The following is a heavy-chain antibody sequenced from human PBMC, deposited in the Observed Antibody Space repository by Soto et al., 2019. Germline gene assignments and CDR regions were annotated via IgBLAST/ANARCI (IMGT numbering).Heavy chain of an antibody. D-gene: IGHD3-10*01. CDR3: ARAVRSGSYPYYYYGMDV. CDR1: GFTFSNYW. CDR2: INSDGSST. Sequence: EVQVVESGGGLVQPGGSLRLSCAASGFTFSNYWMQWVRQAPGKGLVWVSRINSDGSSTSYADSVKGRITISRDNAKNTRYLQMNSLRAEDTAVYYCARAVRSGSYPYYYYGMDVWGQGTTVTVSS. J-gene: IGHJ6*02. V-gene: IGHV3-74*01.